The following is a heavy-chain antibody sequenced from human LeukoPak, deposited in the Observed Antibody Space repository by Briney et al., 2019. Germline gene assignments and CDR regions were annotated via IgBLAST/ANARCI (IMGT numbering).Heavy chain of an antibody. CDR3: ARVGITMVRGAGGGFDY. V-gene: IGHV6-1*01. D-gene: IGHD3-10*01. CDR1: GDSVSSNSAA. J-gene: IGHJ4*02. CDR2: TYYRSKWYN. Sequence: SQTLSLTCAISGDSVSSNSAAWNWIRQYPSRGLEWLGRTYYRSKWYNDYAVSVKSRITINPDTSKNQFSLQLNSVTPEDTAVYYCARVGITMVRGAGGGFDYWGQGTLVTVSS.